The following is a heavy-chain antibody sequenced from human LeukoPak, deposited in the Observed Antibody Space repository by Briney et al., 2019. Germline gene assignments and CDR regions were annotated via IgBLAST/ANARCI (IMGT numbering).Heavy chain of an antibody. CDR2: IIPILGIA. V-gene: IGHV1-69*02. Sequence: SVKVSCKASGGTFSSYTISWVRQAPGQGLEWMGRIIPILGIANYAQKFQGRVTITADKSTSTAYMELSRLRSDDTAVYYCARVKGLYGMDVWGQGTTVTVSS. J-gene: IGHJ6*02. CDR1: GGTFSSYT. CDR3: ARVKGLYGMDV.